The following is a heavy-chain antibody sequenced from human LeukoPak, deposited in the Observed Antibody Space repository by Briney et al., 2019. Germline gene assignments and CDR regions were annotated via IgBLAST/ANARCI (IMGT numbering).Heavy chain of an antibody. D-gene: IGHD4-17*01. J-gene: IGHJ4*02. Sequence: SQTLSLTCSVSGGSISSGDYYWSWVRQPPGKGLEWIGSIYYSGSTYYNPSLKSRVTISVDTSKNQFSLKLSSVTAADTAVYYCARLLATTVTTLPLLYFDYWGQGTLVTVSS. CDR1: GGSISSGDYY. V-gene: IGHV4-39*01. CDR3: ARLLATTVTTLPLLYFDY. CDR2: IYYSGST.